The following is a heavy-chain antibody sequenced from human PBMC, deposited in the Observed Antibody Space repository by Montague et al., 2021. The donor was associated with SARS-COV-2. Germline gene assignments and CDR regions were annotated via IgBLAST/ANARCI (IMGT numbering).Heavy chain of an antibody. CDR3: ARSGDRGTTVTHLY. Sequence: SETLSLTCTFSGGSISTIVNFWGWIRQPPGKGLEWIGSISYTWSTYHNPSLKSRVTMSVDTSKNQFSLKVNSVTAADTAVYYCARSGDRGTTVTHLYWGQGTLVTVSS. V-gene: IGHV4-39*07. CDR1: GGSISTIVNF. D-gene: IGHD4-11*01. J-gene: IGHJ4*02. CDR2: ISYTWST.